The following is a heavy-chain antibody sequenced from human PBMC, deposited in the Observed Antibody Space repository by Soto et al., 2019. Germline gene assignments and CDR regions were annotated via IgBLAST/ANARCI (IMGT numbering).Heavy chain of an antibody. Sequence: PGGSLRLSCAASGFTFSSYSMNWVRQAPGKGLEWVSSISSSSSYIYYADSVKGRFTISRDNAKNSLYLQMNSLRAEDTAVYYCARDRYDDYGDSNWFDPWGQGPLVTVSS. CDR2: ISSSSSYI. V-gene: IGHV3-21*01. CDR3: ARDRYDDYGDSNWFDP. CDR1: GFTFSSYS. D-gene: IGHD4-17*01. J-gene: IGHJ5*02.